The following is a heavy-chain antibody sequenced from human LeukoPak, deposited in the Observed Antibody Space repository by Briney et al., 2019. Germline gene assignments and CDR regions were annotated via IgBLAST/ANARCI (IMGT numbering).Heavy chain of an antibody. V-gene: IGHV3-21*04. CDR3: ARDTSSSGWFDH. CDR2: INQRSRVM. Sequence: GGSLRLSCAASGFNFSSYTMNWVRQAPGKGLEWVAVINQRSRVMCYADAVQGRFTISRDNAKESLYLQVNVLRVDDTAGRYFARDTSSSGWFDHWGQGSPVTASS. D-gene: IGHD6-19*01. J-gene: IGHJ5*02. CDR1: GFNFSSYT.